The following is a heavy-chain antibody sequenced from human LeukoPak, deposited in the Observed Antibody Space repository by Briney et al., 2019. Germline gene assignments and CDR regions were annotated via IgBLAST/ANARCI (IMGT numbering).Heavy chain of an antibody. CDR1: GFTFSSYS. D-gene: IGHD4-17*01. CDR3: ARDRFDGDYPDY. J-gene: IGHJ4*02. Sequence: PGGSLRLSCAASGFTFSSYSMNWVRQAPGKGLEWVSSISSSSSYIYYADSVKGRFTISRDNAKNSLYLQMNSLRAEDTAVYYCARDRFDGDYPDYWGQGTLVTVSS. CDR2: ISSSSSYI. V-gene: IGHV3-21*01.